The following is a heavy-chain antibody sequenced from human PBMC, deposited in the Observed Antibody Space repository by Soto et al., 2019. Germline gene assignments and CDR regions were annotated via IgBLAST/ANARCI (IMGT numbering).Heavy chain of an antibody. J-gene: IGHJ6*02. D-gene: IGHD2-15*01. CDR2: IWYDGSNK. Sequence: GGSLRLSCAASGFTFSSYGMHWVRQAPGKGLEWVAVIWYDGSNKYYADSVKGRFTISRDNSKNTLYLQMNSLRAEDTAVYYCARDYIVVVVAAFSYYYYGMDVWGQGTTVTVSS. V-gene: IGHV3-33*01. CDR1: GFTFSSYG. CDR3: ARDYIVVVVAAFSYYYYGMDV.